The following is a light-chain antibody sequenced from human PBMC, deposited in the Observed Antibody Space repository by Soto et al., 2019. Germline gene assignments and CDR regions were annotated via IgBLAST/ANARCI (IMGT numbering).Light chain of an antibody. V-gene: IGKV3D-20*02. CDR3: QQRSNWPPST. Sequence: EFVLTQSLGTLSLSPGERGSLSCRASQSVSSSYLAWYQQKPSQAPRLLVYDASNRATGIPARFSGSGSGTDFILTISSLEPEDFAVYYCQQRSNWPPSTXGQGTRLEIK. CDR2: DAS. J-gene: IGKJ5*01. CDR1: QSVSSSY.